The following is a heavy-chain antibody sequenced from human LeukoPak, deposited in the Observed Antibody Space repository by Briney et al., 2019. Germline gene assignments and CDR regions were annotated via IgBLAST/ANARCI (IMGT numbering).Heavy chain of an antibody. Sequence: GGSLRLSCAASGFTFSSYAMSWVRQAPGKGLEWVSAISGSGGSTYYADSVKGRFTISRDNSKNTLYLQTNSLRAEDTAVYYCAKDRGYSSVKKRYYYGMDVWGQGTTVTVSS. CDR2: ISGSGGST. CDR3: AKDRGYSSVKKRYYYGMDV. J-gene: IGHJ6*02. CDR1: GFTFSSYA. D-gene: IGHD6-19*01. V-gene: IGHV3-23*01.